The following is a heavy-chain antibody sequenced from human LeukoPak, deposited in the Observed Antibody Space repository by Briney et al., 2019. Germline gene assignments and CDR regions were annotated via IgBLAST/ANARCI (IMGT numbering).Heavy chain of an antibody. J-gene: IGHJ4*02. CDR3: ARDKVAGIVGANLDY. Sequence: PGGSLRLSCAASGFTFSSYSMNWVRQAPGKGLEWVSSISSSSSYIYYADSVKGRFTISRDNAKNSLYLQMNSLRAEDTAVYYCARDKVAGIVGANLDYWGQGTLVTVSS. CDR1: GFTFSSYS. D-gene: IGHD1-26*01. CDR2: ISSSSSYI. V-gene: IGHV3-21*01.